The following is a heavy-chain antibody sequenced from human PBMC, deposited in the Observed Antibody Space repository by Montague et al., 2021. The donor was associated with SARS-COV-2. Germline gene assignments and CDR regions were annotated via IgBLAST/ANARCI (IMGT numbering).Heavy chain of an antibody. CDR3: VRDQGRSNWNYPDY. CDR2: IYNSGST. J-gene: IGHJ4*02. D-gene: IGHD1-20*01. Sequence: SETLSLTCTVSGGSISGYYWSWFRQSAGKGLEWIGRIYNSGSTSYNPSLKSRVTMSVDTSKNQFSLKLSSVTAADTAVCYCVRDQGRSNWNYPDYWGQGTLVTVS. V-gene: IGHV4-4*07. CDR1: GGSISGYY.